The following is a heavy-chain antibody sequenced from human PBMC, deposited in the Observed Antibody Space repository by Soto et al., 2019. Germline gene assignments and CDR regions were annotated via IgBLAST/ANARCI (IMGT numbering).Heavy chain of an antibody. V-gene: IGHV3-33*01. CDR3: AREVESYGMDV. CDR2: IWYDGSNK. Sequence: GGSLRLSCAASGFTFSSYGMHWVRQAPGKGLEWVAVIWYDGSNKYYADSVKGRFTISRDNSKNTLYLQMNSLRAEDTAVYYCAREVESYGMDVWGQGTTVTVSS. D-gene: IGHD1-1*01. J-gene: IGHJ6*02. CDR1: GFTFSSYG.